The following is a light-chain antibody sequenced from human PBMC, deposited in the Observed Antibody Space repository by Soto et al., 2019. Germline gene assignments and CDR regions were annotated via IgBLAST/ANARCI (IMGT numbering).Light chain of an antibody. CDR1: QGISTW. CDR2: GAA. CDR3: QQASSIPVT. V-gene: IGKV1-12*01. Sequence: DIQMTQSPSSVSASVGDRVTISCRASQGISTWLAWYQQKPGKAPNLLIYGAATLQSGVPSRFRGSGSGTDFTLTISSLQPEDCATYYCQQASSIPVTFGGGSKVEIK. J-gene: IGKJ4*01.